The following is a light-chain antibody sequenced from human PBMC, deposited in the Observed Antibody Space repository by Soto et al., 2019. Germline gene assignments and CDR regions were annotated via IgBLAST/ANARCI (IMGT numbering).Light chain of an antibody. CDR2: LDSDGSH. J-gene: IGLJ2*01. CDR3: QTWGTGIHVV. V-gene: IGLV4-69*01. Sequence: QPVLTQSPSASASLGASVKLTCTLSSGHSSYAIAWHQQQPEKGPRYLMKLDSDGSHTKGDAIPDRFSGSSSGAERNLTISSLQSEDEADYYCQTWGTGIHVVFGGGTKLTVL. CDR1: SGHSSYA.